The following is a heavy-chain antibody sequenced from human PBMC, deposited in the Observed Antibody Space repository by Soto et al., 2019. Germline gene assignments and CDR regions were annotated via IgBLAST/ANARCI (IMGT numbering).Heavy chain of an antibody. J-gene: IGHJ4*02. V-gene: IGHV1-69*02. D-gene: IGHD2-15*01. CDR3: AIMRVVVAATRGGPWDY. CDR2: IIPILGIA. Sequence: QVQLVQSGAEVKKPGSSVKVSCKASGGTFSSYTISWVRQAPGQGLEWMGRIIPILGIANYAQKFQGRVTITADKSTSKAYMELSSLRSEDTAVYYCAIMRVVVAATRGGPWDYWGQGTLVTVSS. CDR1: GGTFSSYT.